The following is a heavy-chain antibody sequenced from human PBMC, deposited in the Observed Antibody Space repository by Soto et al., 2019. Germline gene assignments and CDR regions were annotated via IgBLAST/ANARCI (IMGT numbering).Heavy chain of an antibody. V-gene: IGHV2-5*02. CDR2: IYWDDDK. CDR1: GFSLSTRGVG. CDR3: AHRPYGYKYYFDY. J-gene: IGHJ4*02. Sequence: SGPTLVNPTQTLTLTCTFSGFSLSTRGVGVGWFRKPPGRALEWLALIYWDDDKRYSPSLQNRLTITRDTSKTQVVLTMTNMDPVDTATYYCAHRPYGYKYYFDYWGQGTLVTVSS. D-gene: IGHD5-18*01.